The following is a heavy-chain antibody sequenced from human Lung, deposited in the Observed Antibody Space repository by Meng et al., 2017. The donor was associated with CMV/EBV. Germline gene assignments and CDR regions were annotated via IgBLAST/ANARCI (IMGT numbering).Heavy chain of an antibody. CDR2: IIPIFGTA. D-gene: IGHD2-15*01. CDR3: ARVEMGMVVADY. V-gene: IGHV1-69*05. Sequence: XVXVSCKASGGTFSSYAISWVRQAPGQGLEWMGGIIPIFGTANYAQKFQGRVTITTDESTSTAYMELSSLRSEDTAVYYCARVEMGMVVADYWGQGTPVTVSS. J-gene: IGHJ4*02. CDR1: GGTFSSYA.